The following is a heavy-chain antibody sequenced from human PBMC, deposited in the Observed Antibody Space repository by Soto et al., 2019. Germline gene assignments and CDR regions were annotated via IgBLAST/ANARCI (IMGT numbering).Heavy chain of an antibody. CDR1: GFTFSSYS. J-gene: IGHJ4*02. CDR3: ARRYGSGGYYRAEYYFDY. Sequence: EVQLVESGGGLVQPGGSLRLSCAASGFTFSSYSMNWVRQAPGKGLEWVSYISSSSSTIYYADSVKGRFTISRDNAKNSLYLQMNSLRAEDTAVYYFARRYGSGGYYRAEYYFDYWGQGTLVTVSS. D-gene: IGHD3-10*01. V-gene: IGHV3-48*01. CDR2: ISSSSSTI.